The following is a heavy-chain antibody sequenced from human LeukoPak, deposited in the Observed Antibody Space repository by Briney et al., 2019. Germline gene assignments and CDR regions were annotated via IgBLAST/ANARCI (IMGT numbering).Heavy chain of an antibody. D-gene: IGHD3-3*01. CDR1: GFTFTSSA. V-gene: IGHV1-58*01. J-gene: IGHJ6*02. Sequence: ASVKVSCQASGFTFTSSAVQWVRQARGQRLEWIGWIVVGSGNTNYAQKFQERVTITRDMSTSTAYMELSSLRSEDTAVYYCAAPYDFWSGYHYGMDVWGQGTTVTVSS. CDR2: IVVGSGNT. CDR3: AAPYDFWSGYHYGMDV.